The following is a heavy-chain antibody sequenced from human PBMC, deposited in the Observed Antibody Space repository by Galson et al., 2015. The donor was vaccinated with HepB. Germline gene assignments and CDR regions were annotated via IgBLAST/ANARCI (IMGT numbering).Heavy chain of an antibody. Sequence: SLRLSCAASGFTVIGNYMAWVRQTPGKGLEWVSVVYRGGGRYYADSVQGRFTIFRDDSKNTLFLQMNSLRVEDTAVYYCGKSNRGLGSGHYGGGYFDLWGRGILVTVSS. V-gene: IGHV3-66*01. D-gene: IGHD4-23*01. CDR2: VYRGGGR. CDR1: GFTVIGNY. J-gene: IGHJ2*01. CDR3: GKSNRGLGSGHYGGGYFDL.